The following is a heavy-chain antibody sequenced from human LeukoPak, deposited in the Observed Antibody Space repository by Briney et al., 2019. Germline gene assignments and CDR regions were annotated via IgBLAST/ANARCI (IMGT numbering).Heavy chain of an antibody. CDR1: GFTFSNYG. D-gene: IGHD3-10*01. V-gene: IGHV3-23*01. CDR2: ISGSGDST. Sequence: PGGSLRLSCAASGFTFSNYGMSWVRQAPGRGWEWVSAISGSGDSTYYADSVKGRFTISRDNSKNTLYLQMNSLRAEDTAVYCCASHYGSGSSNWLDPWGQGTLVTVSS. CDR3: ASHYGSGSSNWLDP. J-gene: IGHJ5*02.